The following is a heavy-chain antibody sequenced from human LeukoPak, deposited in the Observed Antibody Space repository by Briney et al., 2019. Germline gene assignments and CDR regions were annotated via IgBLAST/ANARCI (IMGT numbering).Heavy chain of an antibody. CDR3: CGYSSGWYCDH. D-gene: IGHD6-19*01. CDR2: IRFDGTIK. CDR1: GFTFSSYG. J-gene: IGHJ4*02. V-gene: IGHV3-30*02. Sequence: PGGSLRLSCAASGFTFSSYGMHWVRQATGKGLEWVAYIRFDGTIKYYGDFVKGRFIISRQNSRNTLQLQMNSLRVEDTAVYYCCGYSSGWYCDHWGQGTLVTVSS.